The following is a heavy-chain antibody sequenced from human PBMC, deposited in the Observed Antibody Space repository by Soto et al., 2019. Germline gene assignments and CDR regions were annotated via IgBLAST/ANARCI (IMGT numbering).Heavy chain of an antibody. V-gene: IGHV3-11*06. CDR1: GFSFNDYS. CDR2: ISSTSSYT. J-gene: IGHJ3*02. Sequence: GGSLRLSCAASGFSFNDYSMTWISQAPGKGLEWISYISSTSSYTNYADSVKGRFTVSRDNAQNSLYLQMNSLRAEDTAIYYCARDAPITTTGPYDDDAFDIWGQGTMVTVSS. D-gene: IGHD1-1*01. CDR3: ARDAPITTTGPYDDDAFDI.